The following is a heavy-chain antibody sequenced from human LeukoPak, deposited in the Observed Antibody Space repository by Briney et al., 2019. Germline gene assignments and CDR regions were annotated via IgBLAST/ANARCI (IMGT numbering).Heavy chain of an antibody. J-gene: IGHJ4*02. D-gene: IGHD2-21*02. CDR1: GFTFSTYW. CDR3: ARQENYATYCGPDCYSDS. Sequence: PGGSLRLSCAASGFTFSTYWMSWVRQAPGKVLEWVANIKQDGSATYYVDSVKGRFIISRDNAKNSLYLQMSSLRAEDTAVYYCARQENYATYCGPDCYSDSWGKGTLVIVSS. CDR2: IKQDGSAT. V-gene: IGHV3-7*01.